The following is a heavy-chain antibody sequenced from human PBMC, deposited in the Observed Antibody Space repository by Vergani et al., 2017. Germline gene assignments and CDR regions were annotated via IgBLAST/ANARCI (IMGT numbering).Heavy chain of an antibody. Sequence: QVQLQQWGAGLLKPSETLSLTCAVYGGSFSGYYWSWIRQPPGKGLEWIGEINHSGSTNYNPSLKSRVAISVDTSKTQFALKLGSVTAADTAVYYCARGGPYSSSWYTTGSTLDCFDPWGQGTLVTVSS. CDR1: GGSFSGYY. CDR2: INHSGST. D-gene: IGHD6-13*01. CDR3: ARGGPYSSSWYTTGSTLDCFDP. V-gene: IGHV4-34*01. J-gene: IGHJ5*02.